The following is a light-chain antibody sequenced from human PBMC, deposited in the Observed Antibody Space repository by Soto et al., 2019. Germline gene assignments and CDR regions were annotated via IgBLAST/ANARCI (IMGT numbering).Light chain of an antibody. CDR2: DAS. Sequence: IVFTQSPTNLSLSPGERATLSCRASQSVSSYLAWYQQKPGQAPRLLIYDASNRATGIPARFSGSGSGTDFTLTISSLEPEDFAVYYCQQRSNWPPTFGGGTKVEIK. V-gene: IGKV3-11*01. J-gene: IGKJ4*01. CDR1: QSVSSY. CDR3: QQRSNWPPT.